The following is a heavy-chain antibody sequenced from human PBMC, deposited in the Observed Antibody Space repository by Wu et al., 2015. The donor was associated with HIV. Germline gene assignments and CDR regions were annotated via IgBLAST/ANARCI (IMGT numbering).Heavy chain of an antibody. CDR1: GGTFSSIFSNYA. D-gene: IGHD3-22*01. CDR2: ISVYNGNT. Sequence: QVQLVQSGAEVKKPGASVKVSCKASGGTFSSIFSNYAISWVRQAPGQGLEWMGWISVYNGNTNYAQKLQGRVTLTTDTSTSTAYMELRSLRSDDTAVYYCARDYYDSSGYYWDDGFDIWGQGTMVTSLQ. CDR3: ARDYYDSSGYYWDDGFDI. J-gene: IGHJ3*02. V-gene: IGHV1-18*01.